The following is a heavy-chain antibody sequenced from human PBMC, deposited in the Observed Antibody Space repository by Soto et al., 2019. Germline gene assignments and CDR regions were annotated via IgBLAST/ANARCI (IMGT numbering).Heavy chain of an antibody. Sequence: SVKVSCKASGGTFSSYAISWVRQAPGQGLEWMGGIIPIFGTANYAQKFQGRVTITADESTSTAYMELSSLRSEDTAVYYCASLYYYGSGTSARGTQNSYSDGMDVWGQGTTATFS. D-gene: IGHD3-10*01. CDR2: IIPIFGTA. J-gene: IGHJ6*02. CDR3: ASLYYYGSGTSARGTQNSYSDGMDV. V-gene: IGHV1-69*13. CDR1: GGTFSSYA.